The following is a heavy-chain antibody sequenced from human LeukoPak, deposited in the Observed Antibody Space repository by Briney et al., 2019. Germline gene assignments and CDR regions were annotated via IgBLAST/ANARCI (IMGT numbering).Heavy chain of an antibody. J-gene: IGHJ4*02. V-gene: IGHV3-30*04. Sequence: GGSLRLSCAASGFTFSSYAMHWVRQAPGKGLEWVAVISYDGSNKYYADSVKGRFTISRDNSKNTLYLQMNSLRAEDTAVYYCARGEGITTVRGVIIWGQGTLVTVSS. CDR1: GFTFSSYA. D-gene: IGHD3-10*01. CDR2: ISYDGSNK. CDR3: ARGEGITTVRGVII.